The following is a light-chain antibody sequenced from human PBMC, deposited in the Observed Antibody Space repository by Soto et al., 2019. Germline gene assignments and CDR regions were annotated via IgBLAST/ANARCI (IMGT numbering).Light chain of an antibody. V-gene: IGLV2-23*01. CDR2: KGS. CDR1: SSDVGSYNP. J-gene: IGLJ3*02. Sequence: QSVLTQPASVSGSPGQSITISCTGTSSDVGSYNPVSWYQQHPGKAPKLMIYKGSKRPSGVSNRFSGSKSGNTASLTISGLQAEDEADYYCCSYGGSSTWLFGGGTKVTVL. CDR3: CSYGGSSTWL.